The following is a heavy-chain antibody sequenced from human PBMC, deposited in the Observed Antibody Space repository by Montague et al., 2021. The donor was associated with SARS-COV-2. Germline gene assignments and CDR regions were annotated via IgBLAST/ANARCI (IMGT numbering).Heavy chain of an antibody. V-gene: IGHV4-39*07. CDR3: ARVGRQQLVRLSGMDV. J-gene: IGHJ6*02. D-gene: IGHD6-13*01. CDR1: GGSISSSSYY. Sequence: SETLSLTCTVPGGSISSSSYYWGWIRQPPGKGLEWIGSIYYSGSTYYNPSLKSRVTISVDTSKNQFSLKLSSVTAADTAVYYCARVGRQQLVRLSGMDVWGQGTTVTVSS. CDR2: IYYSGST.